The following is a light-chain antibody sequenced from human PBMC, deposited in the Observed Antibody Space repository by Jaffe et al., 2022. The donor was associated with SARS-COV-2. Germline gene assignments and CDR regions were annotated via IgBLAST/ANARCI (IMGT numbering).Light chain of an antibody. CDR3: QQYNNWAYT. CDR2: GAS. V-gene: IGKV3-15*01. Sequence: EIVLTQSPATLSVSPGERATLSCRASQSVSNNLAWYQQKPGQAPRLLISGASTRATGIPARFSGSGSGTEFTLTISSLQSEDFAVYYCQQYNNWAYTFGQGTKLEIK. J-gene: IGKJ2*01. CDR1: QSVSNN.